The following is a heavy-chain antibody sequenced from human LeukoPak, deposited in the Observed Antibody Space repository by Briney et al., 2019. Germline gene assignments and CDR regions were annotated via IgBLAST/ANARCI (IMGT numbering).Heavy chain of an antibody. CDR3: ARTTEGGYTYGYFYYYYMDV. CDR1: GGSISSYY. CDR2: IHYSGST. D-gene: IGHD5-18*01. V-gene: IGHV4-59*01. J-gene: IGHJ6*03. Sequence: PSETLSLTCTVSGGSISSYYWSWIRQPPGKGLEWIGYIHYSGSTNYNPSLKSRVTISVDTSKNQFSLKLSSVTAADTAVYYCARTTEGGYTYGYFYYYYMDVWGNGTTVTISS.